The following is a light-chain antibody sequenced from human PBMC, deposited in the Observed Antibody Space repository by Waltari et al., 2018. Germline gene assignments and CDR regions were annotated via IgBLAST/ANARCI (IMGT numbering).Light chain of an antibody. V-gene: IGLV2-18*02. Sequence: QSALTQPPSVSGSPGQSVTISCTGTSSDVGNYNHVSWYQQSPGTAPKLIIYEVTNRPSGVPHRFSGSKSGNTASLTISGLQAEDESDYYCSSSTSSITWVFGGGTKLTVL. CDR1: SSDVGNYNH. J-gene: IGLJ3*02. CDR2: EVT. CDR3: SSSTSSITWV.